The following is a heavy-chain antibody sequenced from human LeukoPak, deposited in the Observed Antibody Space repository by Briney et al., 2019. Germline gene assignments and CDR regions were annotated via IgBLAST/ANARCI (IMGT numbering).Heavy chain of an antibody. D-gene: IGHD5-12*01. V-gene: IGHV2-5*01. Sequence: ESGPTLVKPTQTLTLTCTFSGFSLSTSGVGVGWIRQPPGKALEWLALIYWNDDKRYSPSLKSRLTITKDTSKNQVVPTMTNMDPVDTATYYCAHRQSVDIVATISGGYFDYWGQGTLVTVSS. CDR3: AHRQSVDIVATISGGYFDY. CDR1: GFSLSTSGVG. J-gene: IGHJ4*02. CDR2: IYWNDDK.